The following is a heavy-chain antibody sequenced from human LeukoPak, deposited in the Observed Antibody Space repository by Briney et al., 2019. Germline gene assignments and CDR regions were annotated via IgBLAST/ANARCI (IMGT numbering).Heavy chain of an antibody. J-gene: IGHJ4*02. V-gene: IGHV4-59*08. Sequence: PSETLSLTCTVSGASVRNEYWSWIRQPPGKGLEWIGYIHYSGSSNYHPSLGSRVTISLDTSKNQFSLKLRSATAADTAMYHCARYDRGLFFFDDWGQGTLVTVSS. CDR3: ARYDRGLFFFDD. CDR1: GASVRNEY. D-gene: IGHD1-14*01. CDR2: IHYSGSS.